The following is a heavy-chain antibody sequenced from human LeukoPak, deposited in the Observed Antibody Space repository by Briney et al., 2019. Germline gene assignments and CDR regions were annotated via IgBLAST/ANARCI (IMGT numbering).Heavy chain of an antibody. J-gene: IGHJ3*02. CDR1: GFTFSSYG. Sequence: GGSLRLSCAASGFTFSSYGMHWVRQAPGKGLEWVSGISGSGVSTYYADSVKGRFTISRDNSKNTLYLQMNSLRAEDAAVYYCAKDQYRSGLDGFDIWGQGTMVTVSS. V-gene: IGHV3-23*01. D-gene: IGHD6-19*01. CDR2: ISGSGVST. CDR3: AKDQYRSGLDGFDI.